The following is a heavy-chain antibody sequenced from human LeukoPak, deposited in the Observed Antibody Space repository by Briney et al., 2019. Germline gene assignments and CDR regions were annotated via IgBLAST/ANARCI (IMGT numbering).Heavy chain of an antibody. D-gene: IGHD5-24*01. V-gene: IGHV4-34*01. CDR1: GGSFGDYF. Sequence: SETLSLTCAVYGGSFGDYFWSWIRQPPGKGLEWIGEINHSGSTNYNPSLTSRVTISVDTSKNQFSLKLSSVTAADTAVYYCARGDGYNYYWGQGTLVTVSS. CDR2: INHSGST. CDR3: ARGDGYNYY. J-gene: IGHJ4*02.